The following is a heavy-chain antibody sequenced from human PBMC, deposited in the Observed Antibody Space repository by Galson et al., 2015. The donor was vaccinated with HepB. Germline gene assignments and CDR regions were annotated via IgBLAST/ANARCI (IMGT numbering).Heavy chain of an antibody. V-gene: IGHV3-48*02. CDR2: ISSSSSTI. CDR1: GFTFSSYS. Sequence: SLRLSCATSGFTFSSYSMNWVRQAPGKGLEWVSYISSSSSTIYYADSVKGRFTISRDNAKNSLYLQMNSLRDEDTAVYYCARDSLTMKTQVTPYYGMDVWGQGTTVTVSS. J-gene: IGHJ6*02. D-gene: IGHD4/OR15-4a*01. CDR3: ARDSLTMKTQVTPYYGMDV.